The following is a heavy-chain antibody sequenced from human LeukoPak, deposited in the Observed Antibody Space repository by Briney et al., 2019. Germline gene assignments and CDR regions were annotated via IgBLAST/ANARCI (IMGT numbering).Heavy chain of an antibody. V-gene: IGHV3-23*01. CDR3: ASYDYVWGSYRYTHRFDY. Sequence: GGTLRLSCAASGFTFSSYGMSWVRQAPGKGLEWVSAISGSGGSTYYADSVKGRFTISGDNSKNTLYLQMNSLRAEDTAVYYCASYDYVWGSYRYTHRFDYWGQGTLVTVSS. CDR1: GFTFSSYG. CDR2: ISGSGGST. J-gene: IGHJ4*02. D-gene: IGHD3-16*02.